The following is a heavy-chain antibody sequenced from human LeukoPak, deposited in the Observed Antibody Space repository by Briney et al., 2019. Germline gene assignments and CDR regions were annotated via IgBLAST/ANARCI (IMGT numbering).Heavy chain of an antibody. CDR1: GGSFSGFY. CDR2: IHASGTT. D-gene: IGHD3-10*01. V-gene: IGHV4-4*09. J-gene: IGHJ5*02. Sequence: PSETLSLTCTVSGGSFSGFYWSWIRQPPGKGLEWIGYIHASGTTNYSPSLKSRVTISVDTSKNQFSLKLSSVTAADTAVYYCSAGGSGSYYNEYNWFDPWGQGTLVTVSS. CDR3: SAGGSGSYYNEYNWFDP.